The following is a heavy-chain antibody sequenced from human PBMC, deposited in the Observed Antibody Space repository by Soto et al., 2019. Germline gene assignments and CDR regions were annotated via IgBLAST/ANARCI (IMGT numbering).Heavy chain of an antibody. V-gene: IGHV1-3*01. CDR3: ARGGQGYCSGGSCYSNGMDV. D-gene: IGHD2-15*01. J-gene: IGHJ6*02. Sequence: QVQLVQSGAEVKKPGASVKVSCKASGYTFTSYAMHWVRQAPGQRLEWMGWINAGNGNTKYSQKFQGRVTLTRDTSASTAYMELSSLRSEDTAVYYCARGGQGYCSGGSCYSNGMDVWGQGTTVTVSS. CDR2: INAGNGNT. CDR1: GYTFTSYA.